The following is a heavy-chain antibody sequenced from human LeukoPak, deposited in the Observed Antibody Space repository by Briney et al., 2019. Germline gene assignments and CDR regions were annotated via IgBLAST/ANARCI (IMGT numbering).Heavy chain of an antibody. V-gene: IGHV3-48*03. D-gene: IGHD2-21*02. CDR3: ARGLGGASLAYCGGDCYTNWFDP. CDR2: ISSSGSTI. J-gene: IGHJ5*02. CDR1: GFTFSSYE. Sequence: GRSLRLSCAASGFTFSSYEMNWVRQAPGKGLEWVSYISSSGSTIYYADSVKGRFTISRDNAKNSLYLQMNSLRAEDTAVYYCARGLGGASLAYCGGDCYTNWFDPWGQGTLVTVSS.